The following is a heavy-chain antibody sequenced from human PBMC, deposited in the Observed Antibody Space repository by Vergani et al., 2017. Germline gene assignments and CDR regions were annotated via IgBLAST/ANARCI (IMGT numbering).Heavy chain of an antibody. J-gene: IGHJ4*02. CDR1: GYTFTSYG. CDR2: ISAYNGNT. CDR3: ARSGSYYDYDFWSGYLDY. V-gene: IGHV1-18*01. Sequence: QVQLVQSGAEVKKPGASVKVSCKASGYTFTSYGISWVRQAPGQGLEWMGWISAYNGNTNYAQKLQGRVTMTTDTSTSTAYLELRSLRSDDTAVYYCARSGSYYDYDFWSGYLDYWGQGTLVTVSS. D-gene: IGHD3-3*01.